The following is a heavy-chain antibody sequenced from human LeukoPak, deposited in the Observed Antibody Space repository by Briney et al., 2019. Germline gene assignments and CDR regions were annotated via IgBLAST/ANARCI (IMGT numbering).Heavy chain of an antibody. D-gene: IGHD5-18*01. V-gene: IGHV3-23*01. CDR3: ARPTAGYSYGPYYYYYAMDV. J-gene: IGHJ6*02. CDR1: GFTFSSYA. CDR2: ISGSGGST. Sequence: GGSLRLSCAASGFTFSSYAMSWVRQAPGKGLEWVSAISGSGGSTYYADSVKGRFTISRDNSKNTLYLQMNSLRTEDTAVYYCARPTAGYSYGPYYYYYAMDVWGQGTTVTVSS.